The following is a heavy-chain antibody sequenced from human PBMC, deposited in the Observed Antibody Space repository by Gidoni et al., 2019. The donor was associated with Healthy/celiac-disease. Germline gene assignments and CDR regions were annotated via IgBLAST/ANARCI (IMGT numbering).Heavy chain of an antibody. V-gene: IGHV3-33*01. Sequence: SYGMHWVRQAPGKGLEWVAVIWYDGSNKYYADSVKGRFTISRDNSKNTLYLQMNSLRAEDTAVYYCARAAIFCSSTSCYFGDWDYYYGMDVWGQGTTVTVSS. CDR2: IWYDGSNK. CDR1: SYG. CDR3: ARAAIFCSSTSCYFGDWDYYYGMDV. J-gene: IGHJ6*02. D-gene: IGHD2-2*01.